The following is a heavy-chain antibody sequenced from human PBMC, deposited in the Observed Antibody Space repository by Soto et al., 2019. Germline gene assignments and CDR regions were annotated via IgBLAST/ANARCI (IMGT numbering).Heavy chain of an antibody. CDR1: GYTFTSYA. Sequence: GASVKVSCKASGYTFTSYAMHWVRQAPGQRLDWMGWINAGNGNTKYSQKFQGRVTITRDTSASTAYMELSSLRSEDTAVYYCARDKWGIVVVPAAPNWFDPWGQGTLVTVSS. D-gene: IGHD2-2*01. V-gene: IGHV1-3*01. J-gene: IGHJ5*02. CDR3: ARDKWGIVVVPAAPNWFDP. CDR2: INAGNGNT.